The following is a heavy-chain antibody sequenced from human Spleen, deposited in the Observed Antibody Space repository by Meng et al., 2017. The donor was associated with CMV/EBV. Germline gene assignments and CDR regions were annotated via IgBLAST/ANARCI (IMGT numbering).Heavy chain of an antibody. J-gene: IGHJ6*02. CDR2: ISSSSRSI. CDR3: AVGDYSNFYYGMDV. V-gene: IGHV3-21*01. CDR1: GFTFTTYS. Sequence: GESLKISCAASGFTFTTYSMHWVRQAPGKGLEWVSSISSSSRSIYYADSVKGRFTISRDNAKNSLYLQMNSLRAEDTAVYYCAVGDYSNFYYGMDVWGQGTTVTVSS. D-gene: IGHD4-11*01.